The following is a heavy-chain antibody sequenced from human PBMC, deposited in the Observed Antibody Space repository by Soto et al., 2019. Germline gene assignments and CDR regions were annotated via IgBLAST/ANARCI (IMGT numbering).Heavy chain of an antibody. D-gene: IGHD1-26*01. Sequence: GGALGLYCHASGFTFSAYCITWVRQAPGKGLGWVGKIKKDDNEKYYVDSLKGRFTISRDNAKSSLYLQMNSLTAVDTAVYYCVRGRGLDGSPYYYYYGMDVWGRGTTVTVSS. CDR3: VRGRGLDGSPYYYYYGMDV. CDR2: IKKDDNEK. J-gene: IGHJ6*02. V-gene: IGHV3-7*03. CDR1: GFTFSAYC.